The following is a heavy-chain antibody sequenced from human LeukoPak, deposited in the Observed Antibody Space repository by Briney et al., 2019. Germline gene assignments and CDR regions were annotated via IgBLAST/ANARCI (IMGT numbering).Heavy chain of an antibody. V-gene: IGHV1-46*02. D-gene: IGHD1-26*01. CDR3: ARDGSGSSLGGYGY. Sequence: GASVTVSCKTSGYSFNSYYMNWVRQAPGQGLEWMGKIDPGGVYTKYAQKFQGRLTLIRDTSTTTVYMELSNLRSDDTAVYYCARDGSGSSLGGYGYWGQGTLVTVSS. CDR2: IDPGGVYT. J-gene: IGHJ4*02. CDR1: GYSFNSYY.